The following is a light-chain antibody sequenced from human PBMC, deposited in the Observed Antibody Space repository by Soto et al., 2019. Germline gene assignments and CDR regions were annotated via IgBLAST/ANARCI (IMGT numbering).Light chain of an antibody. CDR3: QQYGSSLWT. J-gene: IGKJ1*01. CDR1: QSVSSSY. Sequence: EMVLTQSPGTLSLYPGERATLSCRASQSVSSSYLAWYQQKPGQAPRLLIYGASSRATGIPDRFSGSGSGTDFTLTISRLEPEDFAVYYCQQYGSSLWTFGQGTKVDIK. CDR2: GAS. V-gene: IGKV3-20*01.